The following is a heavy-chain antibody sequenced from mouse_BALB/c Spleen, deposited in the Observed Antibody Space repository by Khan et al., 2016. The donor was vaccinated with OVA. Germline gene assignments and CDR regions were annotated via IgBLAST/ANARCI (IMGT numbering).Heavy chain of an antibody. CDR2: ISYSGTT. J-gene: IGHJ3*01. Sequence: EVQLVESGPGLVKPSQSLSLTCTVTGYSITSDYAWNWIRQFPGNKLEWMGYISYSGTTSYTPSLKSRISITRDTSKNHFFLQLNSLTTEETATYDGTGGRAYWGQGTLVTVSA. V-gene: IGHV3-2*02. CDR1: GYSITSDYA. CDR3: TGGRAY. D-gene: IGHD3-3*01.